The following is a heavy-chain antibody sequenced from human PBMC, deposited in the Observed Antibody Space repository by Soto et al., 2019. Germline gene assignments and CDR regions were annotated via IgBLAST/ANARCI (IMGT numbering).Heavy chain of an antibody. J-gene: IGHJ6*02. Sequence: SVKVSCKASGYTFTSYSIHCVRQAPGQRLEWMGWINPIFGTANYAKKFQGRVTITADECTSTAYMELSSLRSEDMAVYYCARAASRNYDILTGYYPYYYYYGMDVWGQGTTVTVSS. CDR1: GYTFTSYS. CDR2: INPIFGTA. V-gene: IGHV1-69*13. CDR3: ARAASRNYDILTGYYPYYYYYGMDV. D-gene: IGHD3-9*01.